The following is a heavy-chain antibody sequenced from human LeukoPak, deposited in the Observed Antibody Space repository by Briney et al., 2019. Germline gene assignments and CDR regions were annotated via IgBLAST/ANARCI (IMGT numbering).Heavy chain of an antibody. CDR2: INPNSGGT. J-gene: IGHJ5*02. V-gene: IGHV1-2*02. D-gene: IGHD2-2*01. Sequence: PGGSLRLSCAASGFTFSGSDMHWVRQAPGQGLEWMGWINPNSGGTNYAQKFQGRVTMTRDTSISTAYMELSRLRSDDTAVYYCARDLERIVVVPAAMGNWFDPWGQGTLVTVSS. CDR1: GFTFSGSD. CDR3: ARDLERIVVVPAAMGNWFDP.